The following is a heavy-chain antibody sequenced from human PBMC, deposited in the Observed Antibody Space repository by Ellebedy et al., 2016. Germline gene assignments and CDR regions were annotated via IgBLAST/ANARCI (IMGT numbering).Heavy chain of an antibody. CDR2: ILYSGNT. V-gene: IGHV4-31*03. J-gene: IGHJ4*02. D-gene: IGHD5-12*01. CDR1: GGSISSGDYY. CDR3: ARELSGNFFDF. Sequence: SETLSLXXTVSGGSISSGDYYWTWIRQHPGKGPEWIGYILYSGNTYYSPSLKSRVTMSIDKSKNQFSLKLTSVTAADTAVYYCARELSGNFFDFWGQGTLVTVSS.